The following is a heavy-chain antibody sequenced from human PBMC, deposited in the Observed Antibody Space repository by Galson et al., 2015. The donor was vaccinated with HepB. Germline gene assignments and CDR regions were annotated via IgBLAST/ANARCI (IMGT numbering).Heavy chain of an antibody. CDR2: IDPSNSYT. V-gene: IGHV5-10-1*01. D-gene: IGHD3-22*01. J-gene: IGHJ4*02. Sequence: QSGAEVKKPGESLRISCKGSGYTFTNTWIQWVRQIPGKGLEWMGKIDPSNSYTKYSPSFQGHVTISVDKSISTAYLQWSSLRASDTAMYYCAGRFGYSSGYDYWGQGTLVTVSS. CDR1: GYTFTNTW. CDR3: AGRFGYSSGYDY.